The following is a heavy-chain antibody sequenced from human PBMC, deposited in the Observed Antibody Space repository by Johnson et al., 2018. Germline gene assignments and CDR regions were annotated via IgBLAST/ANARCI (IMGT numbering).Heavy chain of an antibody. V-gene: IGHV4-39*01. J-gene: IGHJ6*02. CDR2: IYYSGST. CDR3: ARDNIVVVPAAISYYYGMDV. Sequence: QVQLQESGPGLVKXSETXSLXCTVSGGSISSSSYYWGWIRQPPGKGLEWIGSIYYSGSTYYHPSLTSRVPISVDTSKNQFSLKPSSVTAADTAVYYCARDNIVVVPAAISYYYGMDVWGQGTTVTVSS. D-gene: IGHD2-2*01. CDR1: GGSISSSSYY.